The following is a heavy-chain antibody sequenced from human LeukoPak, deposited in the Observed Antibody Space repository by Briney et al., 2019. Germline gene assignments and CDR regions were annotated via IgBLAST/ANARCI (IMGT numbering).Heavy chain of an antibody. CDR2: INPSGGST. V-gene: IGHV1-46*01. Sequence: SVKVSCKASGYTFTSYYMHWVRQAPGQGLEWMGIINPSGGSTTYARKFQGSVTMTRDTSTSTVYMELSSLRSEDTAVYYCAREYQASYGMDVWGQGTTVTVSS. J-gene: IGHJ6*02. CDR1: GYTFTSYY. D-gene: IGHD2-2*01. CDR3: AREYQASYGMDV.